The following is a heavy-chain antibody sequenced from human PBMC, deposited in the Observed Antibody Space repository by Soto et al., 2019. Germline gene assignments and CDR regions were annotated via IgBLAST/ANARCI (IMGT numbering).Heavy chain of an antibody. CDR1: GFTFSSYA. D-gene: IGHD1-1*01. Sequence: PGGSLRRSCAASGFTFSSYAMSWVRQAPGNGLEWVSAISDSGDKSDYADSVNGRFTVSRDNSKNTLYLQMNRLRAEDQAVYSCAKLITEVVQHQVDVDIWGPGTMVTASS. CDR3: AKLITEVVQHQVDVDI. CDR2: ISDSGDKS. J-gene: IGHJ3*02. V-gene: IGHV3-23*01.